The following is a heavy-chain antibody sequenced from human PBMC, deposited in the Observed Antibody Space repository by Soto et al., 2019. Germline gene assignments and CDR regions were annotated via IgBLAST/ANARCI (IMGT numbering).Heavy chain of an antibody. J-gene: IGHJ4*02. Sequence: GGSLRLSCAASGFTFSNAWMNWVRQAPGKGLEWVGRIKSKTDGGTTDYAAPVKGRFTISRDDSKNTLYLQMNSLKTEDTAVYYCTTDVSSDIVVVVAATLLAYWGQGTLVTVSS. CDR1: GFTFSNAW. CDR3: TTDVSSDIVVVVAATLLAY. D-gene: IGHD2-15*01. CDR2: IKSKTDGGTT. V-gene: IGHV3-15*07.